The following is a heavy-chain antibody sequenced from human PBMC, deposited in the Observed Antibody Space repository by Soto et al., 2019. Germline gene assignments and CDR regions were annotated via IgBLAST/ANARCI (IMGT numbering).Heavy chain of an antibody. J-gene: IGHJ4*02. D-gene: IGHD1-26*01. CDR2: IYYSGST. CDR3: ARRWGAAFDD. Sequence: SETLSLTCTVSGGSISSGGYYWSWIRQHPGKGLEWIGYIYYSGSTNYNPSLKSRVTISVDTSKNQFSLKLSSVTAADTAVYYCARRWGAAFDDWGQGTRVTVSS. CDR1: GGSISSGGYY. V-gene: IGHV4-61*08.